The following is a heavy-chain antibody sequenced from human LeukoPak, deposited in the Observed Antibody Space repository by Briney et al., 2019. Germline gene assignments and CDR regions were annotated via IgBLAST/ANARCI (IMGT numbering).Heavy chain of an antibody. V-gene: IGHV3-23*01. CDR2: ISGSGGST. D-gene: IGHD3-16*01. J-gene: IGHJ4*02. Sequence: PGGSLRLSCVASGFTFSTYAMSWVRQAPGKGLEWVSAISGSGGSTYYADSVKGRFTISRDNSKNTLYLQMNSLRAEDTAVYYCAKDRDYGIAVWVTGDDYWGQGTLVTVSS. CDR1: GFTFSTYA. CDR3: AKDRDYGIAVWVTGDDY.